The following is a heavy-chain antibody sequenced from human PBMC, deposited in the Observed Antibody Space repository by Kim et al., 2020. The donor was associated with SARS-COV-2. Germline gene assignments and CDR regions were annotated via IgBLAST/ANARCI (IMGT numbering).Heavy chain of an antibody. Sequence: GGSLRLSCAASGFTFSNYGMHWVRQAPGKGLEWVAVISYDGSNKYFADSVKGRFTISRDNSKNTLDLQMNSLRAEDSAVYYFAKDRHFEMLYGSYFDYWG. J-gene: IGHJ4*03. D-gene: IGHD2-8*01. CDR3: AKDRHFEMLYGSYFDY. V-gene: IGHV3-30*18. CDR2: ISYDGSNK. CDR1: GFTFSNYG.